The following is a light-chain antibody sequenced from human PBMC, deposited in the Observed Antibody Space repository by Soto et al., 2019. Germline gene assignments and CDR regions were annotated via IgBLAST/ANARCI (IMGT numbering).Light chain of an antibody. Sequence: DIQMTQSPSSVSASIGDRVTITCRASQEINNWLAWYQQKPGKAPKLLIHAASSLQSGVPSRFSGSGSGTDFTLTINGLQPEDFATYYCQQAKRFPITFGQGTRLEIK. CDR2: AAS. CDR1: QEINNW. CDR3: QQAKRFPIT. V-gene: IGKV1D-12*01. J-gene: IGKJ5*01.